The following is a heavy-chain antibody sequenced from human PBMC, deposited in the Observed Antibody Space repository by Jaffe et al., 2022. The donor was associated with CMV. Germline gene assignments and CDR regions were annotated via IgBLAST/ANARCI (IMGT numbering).Heavy chain of an antibody. CDR2: ISSSSSYI. Sequence: EVQLVESGGGLVKPGGSLRLSCAASGFTFSSYSMNWVRQAPGKGLEWVSSISSSSSYIYYADSVKGRFTISRDNAKNSLYLQMNSLRAEDTAVYYCARVSARPSTIVFGYYYYGMDVWGQGTTVTVSS. CDR3: ARVSARPSTIVFGYYYYGMDV. V-gene: IGHV3-21*01. CDR1: GFTFSSYS. D-gene: IGHD3-3*01. J-gene: IGHJ6*02.